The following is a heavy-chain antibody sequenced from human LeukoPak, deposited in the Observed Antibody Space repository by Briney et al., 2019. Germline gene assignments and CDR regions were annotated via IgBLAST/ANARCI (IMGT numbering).Heavy chain of an antibody. CDR2: INPSGGST. CDR1: GYTFTSYY. V-gene: IGHV1-46*01. Sequence: ASVKVSCKASGYTFTSYYMHWVRQSPGQGLEWMGIINPSGGSTSYTQKFQGRVTMTRDTSTSTVYMELSSLRSEDTAVYYCAREIAAAWTYFDYWGQGTLVTVSS. CDR3: AREIAAAWTYFDY. J-gene: IGHJ4*02. D-gene: IGHD6-13*01.